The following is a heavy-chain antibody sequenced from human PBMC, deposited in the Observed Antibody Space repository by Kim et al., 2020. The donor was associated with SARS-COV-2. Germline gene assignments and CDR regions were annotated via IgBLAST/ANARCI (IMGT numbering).Heavy chain of an antibody. Sequence: SPKSRVTISVDTSQNQFSLKLSSVTAADTAVYYCAGEACSYGYLAYYFDYWGQGTLVTVSS. CDR3: AGEACSYGYLAYYFDY. V-gene: IGHV4-59*12. D-gene: IGHD5-18*01. J-gene: IGHJ4*02.